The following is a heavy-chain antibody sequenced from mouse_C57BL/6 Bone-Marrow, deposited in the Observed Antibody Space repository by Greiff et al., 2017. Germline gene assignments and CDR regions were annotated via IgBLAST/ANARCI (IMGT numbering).Heavy chain of an antibody. Sequence: EVMLVESGGGLVKPGGSLKLSCAASGFTFSSYTMSWVRQTPEKRLEWVATISGGGGNTYYPDSVKGRFTISRDNAKNTLYLQMSSLRSEDTALYYCARRNYAYYAMDYWGQGTSVTVSS. V-gene: IGHV5-9*01. D-gene: IGHD1-1*02. CDR1: GFTFSSYT. CDR2: ISGGGGNT. CDR3: ARRNYAYYAMDY. J-gene: IGHJ4*01.